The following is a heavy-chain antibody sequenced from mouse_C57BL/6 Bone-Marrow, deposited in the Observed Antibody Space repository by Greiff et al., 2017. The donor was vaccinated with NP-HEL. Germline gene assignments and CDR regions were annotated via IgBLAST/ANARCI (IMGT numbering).Heavy chain of an antibody. Sequence: VQLQQPGAELVKPGASVKISCKASGYAFSSSWMHWVKQGPGKGLEWIGQIYPGDGDTNYNGKFKGKATLTADKSSSTAYMQLCSLTSEDSAVYFCARGGLRRDFDDWGQGTTLTVSS. CDR3: ARGGLRRDFDD. CDR1: GYAFSSSW. CDR2: IYPGDGDT. D-gene: IGHD2-2*01. V-gene: IGHV1-80*01. J-gene: IGHJ2*01.